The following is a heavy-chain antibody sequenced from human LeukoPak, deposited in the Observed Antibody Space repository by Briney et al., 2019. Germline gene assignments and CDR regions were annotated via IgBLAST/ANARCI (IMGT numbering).Heavy chain of an antibody. CDR1: GFTFSSYG. CDR3: AKDLKRYYYGSGSSGMDV. J-gene: IGHJ6*02. D-gene: IGHD3-10*01. CDR2: ISYDGSNK. Sequence: GRSLRLSCAASGFTFSSYGMYWVRQAPGKGLEWVAVISYDGSNKYYADSVKGRFTISRDNSKNTLYLQMNSLRAEDTAVYYCAKDLKRYYYGSGSSGMDVWGQGTTVTVSS. V-gene: IGHV3-30*18.